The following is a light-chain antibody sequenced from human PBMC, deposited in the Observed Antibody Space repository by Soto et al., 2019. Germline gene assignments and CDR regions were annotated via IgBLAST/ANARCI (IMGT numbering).Light chain of an antibody. Sequence: QAVVTQSSSASASLGSSVKLTCTLSSGHSSYIIAWHQQQPGKAPRYLMKLEGSGSYNKGSGVPDRFPGSSSGADRYLTISNLQFEDEADYYCETWDSNTRAFGGGTKLTVL. CDR1: SGHSSYI. V-gene: IGLV4-60*02. CDR3: ETWDSNTRA. J-gene: IGLJ3*02. CDR2: LEGSGSY.